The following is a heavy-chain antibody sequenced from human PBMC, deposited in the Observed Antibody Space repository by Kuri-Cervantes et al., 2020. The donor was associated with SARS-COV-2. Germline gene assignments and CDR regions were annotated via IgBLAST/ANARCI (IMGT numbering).Heavy chain of an antibody. J-gene: IGHJ6*03. V-gene: IGHV4-59*01. CDR3: ASVRLEGYYMDV. CDR2: IYYSGTT. D-gene: IGHD3-16*01. CDR1: GGSISSYY. Sequence: SETLSLTCTVSGGSISSYYWSWIRQPPGKGLEWIGYIYYSGTTNYNPSLKSRVTISVDTSKNQFPLKLTSVTAADTAVYYCASVRLEGYYMDVWGKGTTVTVSS.